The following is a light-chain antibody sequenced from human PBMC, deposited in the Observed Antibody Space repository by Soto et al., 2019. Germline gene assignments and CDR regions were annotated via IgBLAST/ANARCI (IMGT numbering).Light chain of an antibody. Sequence: DIQLTQSSSFLSASVGDRVTITCRASQGISSYLAWFQQKPGRAPNLLIYGASTLQSGVPSRFSGSGSGTDFTLTISNLHPEDFATYYCQQLNAYPLTLGQGTRLEIK. V-gene: IGKV1-9*01. CDR2: GAS. J-gene: IGKJ5*01. CDR1: QGISSY. CDR3: QQLNAYPLT.